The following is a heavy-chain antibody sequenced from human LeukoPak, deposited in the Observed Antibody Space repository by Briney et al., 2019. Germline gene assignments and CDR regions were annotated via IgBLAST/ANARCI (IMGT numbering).Heavy chain of an antibody. CDR2: MNPNSGNT. J-gene: IGHJ5*02. CDR1: GYTFTSYD. V-gene: IGHV1-8*01. D-gene: IGHD6-13*01. Sequence: ASVKVSCKASGYTFTSYDINWVRQATGQGLEWMGWMNPNSGNTGYAQKYQGRVTRTRNTSISTAYMELSSLRSEDTAVYYCARGGSYSRGRLKRNWFDPWGQGTLVTVSS. CDR3: ARGGSYSRGRLKRNWFDP.